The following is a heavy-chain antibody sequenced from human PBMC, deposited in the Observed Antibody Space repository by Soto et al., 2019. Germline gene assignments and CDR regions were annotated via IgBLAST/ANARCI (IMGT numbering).Heavy chain of an antibody. V-gene: IGHV1-8*01. Sequence: GASVKVSFKASGYAFTTYDISWVRQATGQGLEWMGWMNPYSGNTGYAQKFQGRVTVTRNTSISTVYMELSGLRPDDTAVYYCARRKERSGPHYFDYWGQGSQVTVSS. D-gene: IGHD6-25*01. CDR1: GYAFTTYD. CDR2: MNPYSGNT. J-gene: IGHJ4*02. CDR3: ARRKERSGPHYFDY.